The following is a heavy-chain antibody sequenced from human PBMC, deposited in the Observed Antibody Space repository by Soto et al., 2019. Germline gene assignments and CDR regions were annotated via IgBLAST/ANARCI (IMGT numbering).Heavy chain of an antibody. CDR3: ASGPELSLYVDY. V-gene: IGHV1-45*02. CDR2: ITPFNGNT. Sequence: GASVKVSCKASGYTFTYRYLHWVRQAPGQALEWMGWITPFNGNTNYAQKFQDRVTITRDRSMSTAYMELSSLRSEDTAMYYCASGPELSLYVDYWGQGTLVTVSS. D-gene: IGHD3-16*02. J-gene: IGHJ4*02. CDR1: GYTFTYRY.